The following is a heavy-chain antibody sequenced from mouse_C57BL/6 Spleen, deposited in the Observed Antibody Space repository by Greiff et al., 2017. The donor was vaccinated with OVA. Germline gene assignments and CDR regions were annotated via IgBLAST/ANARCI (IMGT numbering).Heavy chain of an antibody. J-gene: IGHJ2*01. CDR3: VRDYGDYFDY. Sequence: EVHLVESGGGLVQPKGSLKLSCAASGFSFNTYAMNWVRQAPGKGLEWVARIRSKSNNYATYYADSVKDRFTISRDDSESMLYLQMNNLKTEDTAMYYCVRDYGDYFDYWGQGTTLTVSS. D-gene: IGHD1-1*01. V-gene: IGHV10-1*01. CDR1: GFSFNTYA. CDR2: IRSKSNNYAT.